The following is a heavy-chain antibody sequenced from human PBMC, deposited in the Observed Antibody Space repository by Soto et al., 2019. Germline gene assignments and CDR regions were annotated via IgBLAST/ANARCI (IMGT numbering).Heavy chain of an antibody. CDR2: IYPGDSDI. CDR1: GYSFINYW. V-gene: IGHV5-51*01. D-gene: IGHD6-19*01. CDR3: ARLGPGIAVAGAPYYYYGMDV. Sequence: PGESLKISCRGFGYSFINYWIGWVRQMPGKGLEWMGIIYPGDSDIRYSPSFQGQVTISADRSISTAYLQWSSLKASDTAMYYCARLGPGIAVAGAPYYYYGMDVWGQGTTVTVSS. J-gene: IGHJ6*02.